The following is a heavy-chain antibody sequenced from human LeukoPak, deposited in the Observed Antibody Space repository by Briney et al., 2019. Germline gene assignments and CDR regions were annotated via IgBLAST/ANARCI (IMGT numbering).Heavy chain of an antibody. CDR1: GGSFSGYY. D-gene: IGHD3-22*01. CDR3: ARRGVYYDSSGYHYYFDY. J-gene: IGHJ4*02. V-gene: IGHV4-34*01. CDR2: INHSGST. Sequence: PETLSLTCAVYGGSFSGYYWSWIRQPPGKGLEWIGEINHSGSTNYNPSLKSRVTISVDTSKNQFSLKLSSVTAADTAVYYCARRGVYYDSSGYHYYFDYWGQGTLVTVSS.